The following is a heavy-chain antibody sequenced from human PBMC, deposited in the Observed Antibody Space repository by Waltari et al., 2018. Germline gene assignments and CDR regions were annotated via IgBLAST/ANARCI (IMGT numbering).Heavy chain of an antibody. J-gene: IGHJ3*02. CDR1: GYSFRRSD. D-gene: IGHD2-21*01. Sequence: QVQLEQSGAEMVKPGASVRVSCKASGYSFRRSDISWVRQAPGQGREWMGWMNTKSGNTGYAEKFQGRVTSTRNTSIKTAYMDLSGLRSEDTAVYYCARGSGDLDIWGQGTMVTVSS. CDR2: MNTKSGNT. CDR3: ARGSGDLDI. V-gene: IGHV1-8*03.